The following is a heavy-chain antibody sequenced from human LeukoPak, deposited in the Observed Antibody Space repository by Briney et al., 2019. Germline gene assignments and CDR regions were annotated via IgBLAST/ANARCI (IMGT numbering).Heavy chain of an antibody. CDR2: IWYGGSNK. Sequence: PGGSLTLSCAASGFTFNCYGMEWVRQAPGKGLEGVAVIWYGGSNKYYADSVKGRFTISRDNSKNTLYLQMNSLRAEDTAVYYCAKDQLPAAMTALDYWGPGTLVTVSS. V-gene: IGHV3-30*02. CDR1: GFTFNCYG. D-gene: IGHD2-2*01. J-gene: IGHJ4*02. CDR3: AKDQLPAAMTALDY.